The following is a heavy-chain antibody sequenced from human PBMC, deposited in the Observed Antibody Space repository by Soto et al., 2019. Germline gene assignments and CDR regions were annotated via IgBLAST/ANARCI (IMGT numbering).Heavy chain of an antibody. D-gene: IGHD3-10*01. Sequence: ASVKVSCKASGGTFSSYAISWLLQAPGQGLEWMGGIIPIFGTANYAQKFQGRVTITADESTSTAYMELSSLRSEDTAVYYCARAIRGVIRLDYYYYYGMDVWGQGTTVTVSS. CDR3: ARAIRGVIRLDYYYYYGMDV. J-gene: IGHJ6*02. V-gene: IGHV1-69*13. CDR1: GGTFSSYA. CDR2: IIPIFGTA.